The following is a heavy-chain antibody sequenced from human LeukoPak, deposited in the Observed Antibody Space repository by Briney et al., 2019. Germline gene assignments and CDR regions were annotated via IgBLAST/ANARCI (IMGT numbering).Heavy chain of an antibody. D-gene: IGHD2/OR15-2a*01. CDR2: INPNSGAT. CDR1: VYTFTGYY. V-gene: IGHV1-2*02. CDR3: ARAPIYCNSSRCGLAYFDY. Sequence: ASVKVSCKASVYTFTGYYIHWVRQAPGQGVDWMGWINPNSGATYYTQNFQGRVTMTRDTSINTVYMQLSRLTSDDTAMYYCARAPIYCNSSRCGLAYFDYWGQGTLLTVSS. J-gene: IGHJ4*02.